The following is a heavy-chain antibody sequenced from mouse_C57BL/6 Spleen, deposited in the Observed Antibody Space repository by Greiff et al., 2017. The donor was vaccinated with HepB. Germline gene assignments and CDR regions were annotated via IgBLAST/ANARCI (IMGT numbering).Heavy chain of an antibody. CDR1: GYSITSGYY. J-gene: IGHJ1*03. Sequence: EVKLMESGPGLVKPSQSLSLTCSVTGYSITSGYYWNWIRQFPGNKLEWMGYISYDGSNNYNPSLKNRIPITRDTSKNQFFLKLNTVTTEDTATYYCARERGYGSSPWYFDVWGTGTTVTVSS. D-gene: IGHD1-1*01. CDR2: ISYDGSN. CDR3: ARERGYGSSPWYFDV. V-gene: IGHV3-6*01.